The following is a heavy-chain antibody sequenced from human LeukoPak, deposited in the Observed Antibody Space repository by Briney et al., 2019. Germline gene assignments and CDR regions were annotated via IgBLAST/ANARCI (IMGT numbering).Heavy chain of an antibody. V-gene: IGHV4-4*07. CDR1: GASIPNNY. D-gene: IGHD6-19*01. CDR3: AKPVTPLAVAEGFDY. CDR2: IYASGTT. Sequence: SETLSLTCAVSGASIPNNYWNWVRQPAGKGLEWVGRIYASGTTHYNPSLKSRVIVSMDASENHFSLKLTSVTAADTAVYYCAKPVTPLAVAEGFDYWGQGTLVTVSS. J-gene: IGHJ4*02.